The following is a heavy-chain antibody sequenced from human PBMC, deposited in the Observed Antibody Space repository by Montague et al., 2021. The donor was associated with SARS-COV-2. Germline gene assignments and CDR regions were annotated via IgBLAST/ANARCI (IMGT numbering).Heavy chain of an antibody. CDR1: GFTFSSYA. D-gene: IGHD4-17*01. Sequence: SLRLSCAASGFTFSSYAMSWVRQAPGKGLEWVSAISGSGGSTYYADSAKGRFTISRDNSKNTLYLQMNSLRAEVTAVSYCAKTLMPTVTTWAFDTWGQGTMVTVSS. CDR2: ISGSGGST. J-gene: IGHJ3*02. V-gene: IGHV3-23*01. CDR3: AKTLMPTVTTWAFDT.